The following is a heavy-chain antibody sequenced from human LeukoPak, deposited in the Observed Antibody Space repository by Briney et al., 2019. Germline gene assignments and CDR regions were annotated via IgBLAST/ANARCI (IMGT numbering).Heavy chain of an antibody. Sequence: QPGRSLRLSCAASGFTFSSYGMHWVRQAPGKGLEWVAVIWYDGSNKYYADSVKGRFTISRDNSKNTLYLQMNSLRAEDTAVYYCAREHCSGGRCYDSFEIWGQGTMVTVSS. CDR3: AREHCSGGRCYDSFEI. CDR2: IWYDGSNK. D-gene: IGHD2-15*01. V-gene: IGHV3-33*01. J-gene: IGHJ3*02. CDR1: GFTFSSYG.